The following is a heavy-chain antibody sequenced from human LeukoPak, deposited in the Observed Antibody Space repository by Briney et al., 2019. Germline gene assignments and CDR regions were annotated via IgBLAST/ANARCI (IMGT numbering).Heavy chain of an antibody. D-gene: IGHD6-6*01. CDR2: ISYDGSNK. CDR1: GVTFSSYG. Sequence: GRSLRLSCAASGVTFSSYGMHWVRQAPGKGLEWVAVISYDGSNKYYADSVKGRFTISRDNSKNTLYLQMNSLRAEDTAVYYCAKDPPSGSSTSFDYWGQGTLVTVSS. CDR3: AKDPPSGSSTSFDY. V-gene: IGHV3-30*18. J-gene: IGHJ4*02.